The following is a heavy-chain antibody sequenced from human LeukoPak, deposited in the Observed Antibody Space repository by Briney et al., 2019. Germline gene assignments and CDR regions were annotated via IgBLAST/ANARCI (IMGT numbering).Heavy chain of an antibody. J-gene: IGHJ2*01. CDR1: GGSFSGYY. D-gene: IGHD4-23*01. V-gene: IGHV4-34*01. CDR3: ARGLYGGNPYLYLDV. CDR2: INHSGST. Sequence: PSETLSLTCAVYGGSFSGYYWSWIRQPPGKGLEWIGEINHSGSTNYNPSLKSRVTISVDTSKNQFTLKLSSVTAADTAVYYCARGLYGGNPYLYLDVWGRGSLVTVSS.